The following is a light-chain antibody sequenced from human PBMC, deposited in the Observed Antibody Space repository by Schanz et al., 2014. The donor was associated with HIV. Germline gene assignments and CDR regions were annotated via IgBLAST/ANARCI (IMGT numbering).Light chain of an antibody. Sequence: QSVLTQPPSLSGAPGQRISLSCNGSSSNIGAGYDVHWYQHFPGTAPRLLIFDNDNRPSGVPDRISGSKSGNTASLTVSGLQAEDEADYYCSSYAGSNNLVFGGGTKLTVL. CDR3: SSYAGSNNLV. J-gene: IGLJ2*01. V-gene: IGLV1-40*01. CDR2: DND. CDR1: SSNIGAGYD.